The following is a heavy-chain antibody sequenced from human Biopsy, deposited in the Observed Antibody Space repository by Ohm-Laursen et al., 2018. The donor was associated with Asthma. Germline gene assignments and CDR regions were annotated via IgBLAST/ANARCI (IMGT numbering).Heavy chain of an antibody. D-gene: IGHD3-22*01. CDR3: ARGDSSNWSHYYFDY. CDR1: GFAVSRDH. J-gene: IGHJ4*02. V-gene: IGHV3-53*01. Sequence: LRLSCTASGFAVSRDHMFWVRQAPGKGLEWVSVIYSGGTSHTADSVRGRFTISRDYSKDTLYLQMHSLRAEDTAVYYCARGDSSNWSHYYFDYWGQGTLVTVSS. CDR2: IYSGGTS.